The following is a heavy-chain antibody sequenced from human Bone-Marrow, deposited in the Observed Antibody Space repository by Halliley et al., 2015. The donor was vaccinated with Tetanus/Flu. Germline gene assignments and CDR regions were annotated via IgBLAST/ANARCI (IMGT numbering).Heavy chain of an antibody. V-gene: IGHV5-51*01. J-gene: IGHJ4*02. Sequence: YPADSDPRYTPSFQGQVTISADKSISTVYLQLNSLKASDTAMYYCARHGYDTSGHYIYFFDYWGQGTLVTVSS. D-gene: IGHD3-22*01. CDR2: YPADSDP. CDR3: ARHGYDTSGHYIYFFDY.